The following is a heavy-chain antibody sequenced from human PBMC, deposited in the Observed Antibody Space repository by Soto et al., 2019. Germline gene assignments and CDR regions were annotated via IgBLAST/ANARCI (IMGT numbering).Heavy chain of an antibody. J-gene: IGHJ5*02. CDR1: GLTCSNCY. Sequence: GGCLRLSCTASGLTCSNCYMGCIRQAPGEGLEYMSYISISGTSGYYADSVKGRFTISRDNTSNSLYLQLNSLSAEDTAMSYCARVLYGSGTNRFDPRRQGALVTVSS. V-gene: IGHV3-11*01. D-gene: IGHD3-10*01. CDR3: ARVLYGSGTNRFDP. CDR2: ISISGTSG.